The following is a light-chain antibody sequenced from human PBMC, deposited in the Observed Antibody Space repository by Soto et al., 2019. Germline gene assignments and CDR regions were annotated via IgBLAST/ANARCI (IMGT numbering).Light chain of an antibody. CDR2: GAS. CDR1: QYVINN. V-gene: IGKV3-15*01. Sequence: ERVMTQSPATLSVSPGERATLSCRASQYVINNIAWYQQKPGQAPRLLIYGASTRAAGIPARFSGSGSGTEFTLTMSSLQSEDFAVYYCQQYNNWPRTFGQGTKVDIK. J-gene: IGKJ1*01. CDR3: QQYNNWPRT.